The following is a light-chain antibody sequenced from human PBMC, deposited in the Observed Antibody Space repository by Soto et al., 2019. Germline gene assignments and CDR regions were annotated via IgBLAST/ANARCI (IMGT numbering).Light chain of an antibody. Sequence: QSVLTQPPSVSAAPGQKVTISCSGSISNIGNSFVSWYQQLPGTAPKLLIHENNKRPSGIPDRFSGSKSGTSATLGIAGLQTGDEADYYCAAWDSSLNAGVFGGGTKLTVL. J-gene: IGLJ3*02. CDR3: AAWDSSLNAGV. CDR2: ENN. CDR1: ISNIGNSF. V-gene: IGLV1-51*02.